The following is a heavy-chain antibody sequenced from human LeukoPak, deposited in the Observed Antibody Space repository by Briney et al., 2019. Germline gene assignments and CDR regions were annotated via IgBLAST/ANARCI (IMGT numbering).Heavy chain of an antibody. D-gene: IGHD2-2*01. Sequence: PGESLKISCKGSGYSFTSYWIGWVRQTPGKSLEWMGIIYPGDSDTRYSPSFQGQVTISADKSISTAYLQWSSLKASDTAMYYCARQLVVPAATYYFDYWGQGTLVTVSS. J-gene: IGHJ4*02. V-gene: IGHV5-51*01. CDR3: ARQLVVPAATYYFDY. CDR1: GYSFTSYW. CDR2: IYPGDSDT.